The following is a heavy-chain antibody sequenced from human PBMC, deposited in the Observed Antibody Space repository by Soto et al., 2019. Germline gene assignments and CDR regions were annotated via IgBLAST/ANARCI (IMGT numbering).Heavy chain of an antibody. CDR3: AKDSALPYSGSYFDY. Sequence: EVQLLESGGGLVQPGRSLRLSCAASGFTFNRYSMSWVRQAPGKGLECVSSISGTGGDTFYADSVKGRFTISRDNSKNTLYLQMSSLRADDAALYYCAKDSALPYSGSYFDYWGQGALVIVSS. J-gene: IGHJ4*02. D-gene: IGHD1-26*01. V-gene: IGHV3-23*01. CDR1: GFTFNRYS. CDR2: ISGTGGDT.